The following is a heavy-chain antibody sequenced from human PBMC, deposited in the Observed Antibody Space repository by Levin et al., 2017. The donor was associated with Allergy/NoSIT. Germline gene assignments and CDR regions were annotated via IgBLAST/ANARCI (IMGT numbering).Heavy chain of an antibody. J-gene: IGHJ4*02. CDR3: GHASSGFSYYFDY. V-gene: IGHV2-5*02. Sequence: SGPTLVKPTQTLTLTCSFSGFSLSPSGVGVGWIRQPPGKALEWLAVIYWDDDKRYSPSLQGRLTISKDTSKNQVVLTVANVDPADAATYYCGHASSGFSYYFDYWGQGTRVNVSS. CDR2: IYWDDDK. CDR1: GFSLSPSGVG. D-gene: IGHD6-19*01.